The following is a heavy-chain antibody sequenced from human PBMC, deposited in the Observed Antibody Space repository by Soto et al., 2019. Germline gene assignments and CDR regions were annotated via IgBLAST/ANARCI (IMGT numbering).Heavy chain of an antibody. D-gene: IGHD5-18*01. CDR3: ARGRNGYSYGTNWFDP. V-gene: IGHV1-8*01. CDR1: GYTFTSYD. CDR2: MNPNSGNT. Sequence: QVQLVQSGAEVKKPGASVKVSCKASGYTFTSYDINWVRQATGQGLEWMGWMNPNSGNTGYAQKFQGRGTMTRNTAISTAYMELRSLRSEDTAGYYCARGRNGYSYGTNWFDPWGQGTLVTVSS. J-gene: IGHJ5*02.